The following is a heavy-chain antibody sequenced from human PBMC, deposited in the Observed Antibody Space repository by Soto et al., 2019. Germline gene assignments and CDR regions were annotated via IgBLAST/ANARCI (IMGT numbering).Heavy chain of an antibody. CDR3: AKGVVAAPYGMDV. Sequence: EVQLLESGGGLVQPGGSLRLSCAASGFTFSSYAMSWVRQAPGKGLEWVSAISGSGGSTYYADSVKVRFTISRDNSKNTLYLQMNSLRAEDTAVYYCAKGVVAAPYGMDVWGQGTTVTVSS. J-gene: IGHJ6*02. CDR1: GFTFSSYA. V-gene: IGHV3-23*01. D-gene: IGHD2-15*01. CDR2: ISGSGGST.